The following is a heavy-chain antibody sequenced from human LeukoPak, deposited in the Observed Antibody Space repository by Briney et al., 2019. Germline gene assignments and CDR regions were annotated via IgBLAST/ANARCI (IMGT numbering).Heavy chain of an antibody. CDR1: GGSFSGYY. Sequence: SETLSLTCAVYGGSFSGYYWSWIRQPPGGWLEWIGEINHSGSTNYNPSLKSRVTISVDTSKNQFSLKLSSVTAADTAVYYCARGGGDCSSTSCYAFDIWGQGTMVTVSS. CDR3: ARGGGDCSSTSCYAFDI. D-gene: IGHD2-2*01. V-gene: IGHV4-34*01. J-gene: IGHJ3*02. CDR2: INHSGST.